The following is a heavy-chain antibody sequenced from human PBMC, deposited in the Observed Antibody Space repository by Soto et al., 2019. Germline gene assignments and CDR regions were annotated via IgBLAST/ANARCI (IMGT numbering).Heavy chain of an antibody. CDR1: GFTFDNYA. V-gene: IGHV3-9*01. Sequence: SLRLSCAASGFTFDNYAMHLVRQAPGKGLEWVSSISWNSGSTNYADSVKGRFTVSRDNDKNSLFLQMNSLRAEDTALYYCARDFYSEHFIYSYYGMDVWGQGTTVTVSS. J-gene: IGHJ6*02. CDR3: ARDFYSEHFIYSYYGMDV. CDR2: ISWNSGST. D-gene: IGHD3-3*02.